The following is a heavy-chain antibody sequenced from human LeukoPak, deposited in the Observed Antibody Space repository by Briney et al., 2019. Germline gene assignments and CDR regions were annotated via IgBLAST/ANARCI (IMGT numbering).Heavy chain of an antibody. D-gene: IGHD3-10*01. CDR3: ASSSAYYYGSGSYSFPSSGMDV. V-gene: IGHV1-18*01. Sequence: AASVKVSCKASGYTFTSYGISWVRQAPGQGLEWMGWISAYNGNTNYAQKLQGRVTMTTDTSTSTAYMELRSLRSDDTAVYYCASSSAYYYGSGSYSFPSSGMDVWGQGTTVTVSS. CDR2: ISAYNGNT. J-gene: IGHJ6*02. CDR1: GYTFTSYG.